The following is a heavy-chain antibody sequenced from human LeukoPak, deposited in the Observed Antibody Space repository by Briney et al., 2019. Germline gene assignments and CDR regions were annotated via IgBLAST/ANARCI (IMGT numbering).Heavy chain of an antibody. CDR3: ARDLGLGGVDDAFDI. CDR2: ISSSSSTI. Sequence: GGSLRLSCAASGFTFSSYSMNWVRQAPGKGLEWVSYISSSSSTIYYADSVKGRFTISRDNAKNSLYLQVNSLRAEDTAVYYCARDLGLGGVDDAFDIWGQGTMVTVSS. J-gene: IGHJ3*02. CDR1: GFTFSSYS. D-gene: IGHD2-21*01. V-gene: IGHV3-48*01.